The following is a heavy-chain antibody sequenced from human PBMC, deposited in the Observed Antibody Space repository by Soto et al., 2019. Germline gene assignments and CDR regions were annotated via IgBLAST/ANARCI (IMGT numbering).Heavy chain of an antibody. D-gene: IGHD5-12*01. CDR1: GGSVSSGGYY. J-gene: IGHJ4*02. CDR3: AREDGYNSGRFDY. CDR2: IYYDGST. Sequence: QVQLQESGPGLVKPSESLSLTFSVSGGSVSSGGYYWSWIRQPPGKGLEYIGYIYYDGSTRYNPSLKSRVTISAYTSKNQCSLTLSSVTAADTAVYYCAREDGYNSGRFDYWGQGTLVTVSS. V-gene: IGHV4-61*08.